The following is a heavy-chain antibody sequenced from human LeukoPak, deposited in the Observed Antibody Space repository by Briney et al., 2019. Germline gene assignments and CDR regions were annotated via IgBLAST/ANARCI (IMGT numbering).Heavy chain of an antibody. J-gene: IGHJ4*02. CDR2: INHSGST. D-gene: IGHD2-21*01. V-gene: IGHV4-34*01. CDR3: ATDRDLRWFYF. CDR1: GGSFSGYY. Sequence: PSETLSLTCAVHGGSFSGYYWSWIRQPPGKGLEWIGEINHSGSTNYNPSLKSRVTISVDTSKNQFSLKLSSVTAADTAVYYCATDRDLRWFYFWGQGTLVTVSS.